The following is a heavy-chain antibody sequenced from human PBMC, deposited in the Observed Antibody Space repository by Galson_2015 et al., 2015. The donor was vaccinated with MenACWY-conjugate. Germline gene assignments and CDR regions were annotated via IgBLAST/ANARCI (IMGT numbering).Heavy chain of an antibody. D-gene: IGHD3-22*01. J-gene: IGHJ5*02. CDR3: AKALMRDSSGYFNWFDP. CDR2: INAGNGNT. Sequence: SVKVSCKASGYTLTSYSLHWVRQAPGQRLEWMGWINAGNGNTKYSQKFQGRVTITRDTSASTVNMELSSLRSEDTAVYYCAKALMRDSSGYFNWFDPWGQGTLVTVSS. CDR1: GYTLTSYS. V-gene: IGHV1-3*01.